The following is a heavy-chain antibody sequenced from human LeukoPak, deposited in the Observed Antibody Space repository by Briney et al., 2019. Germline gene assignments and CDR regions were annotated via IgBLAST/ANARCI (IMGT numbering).Heavy chain of an antibody. CDR1: GYSFNKYG. J-gene: IGHJ3*02. Sequence: ASVKVSCKASGYSFNKYGISWVRQAPGQGREWMGWISAYNGKTKYGQKVQGRVTMTTDTSTSTAYMELRSLISDDTAVYYCARDRQSEGFGELSLYAFDIWGQGTTVTVSS. V-gene: IGHV1-18*04. CDR3: ARDRQSEGFGELSLYAFDI. CDR2: ISAYNGKT. D-gene: IGHD3-10*01.